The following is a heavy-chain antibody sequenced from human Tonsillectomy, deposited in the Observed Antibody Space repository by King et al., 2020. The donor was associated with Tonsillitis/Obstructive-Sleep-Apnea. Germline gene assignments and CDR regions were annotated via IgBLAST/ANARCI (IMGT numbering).Heavy chain of an antibody. V-gene: IGHV3-33*01. D-gene: IGHD2-2*01. CDR1: GFTFSSYG. CDR3: AVGYCTSTSCFGLDY. CDR2: IWYDGSNK. Sequence: VQLVESGGGVVQPGGSLRLSCAASGFTFSSYGMHWVRQAPGKGLEWVAGIWYDGSNKYHADSVKGRFTISRDSSKNTLYLQMNSLRAEDTAVYYCAVGYCTSTSCFGLDYWGQGTLVTVSS. J-gene: IGHJ4*02.